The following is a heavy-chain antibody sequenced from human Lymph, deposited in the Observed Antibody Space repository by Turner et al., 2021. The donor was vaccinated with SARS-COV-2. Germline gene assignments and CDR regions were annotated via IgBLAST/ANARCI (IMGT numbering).Heavy chain of an antibody. D-gene: IGHD2-15*01. CDR2: INPSVDST. CDR3: ARVGPGGFDY. CDR1: GYTFTSYY. V-gene: IGHV1-46*01. J-gene: IGHJ4*02. Sequence: QVQLVQSGAEVKKPGASVKVSCKASGYTFTSYYMHWVRQAPGQGLEWMGIINPSVDSTSYAQKFQGRVTMTRDTSTSTVYMELSSLRSEDTAVYYCARVGPGGFDYWGQGTPVTVSS.